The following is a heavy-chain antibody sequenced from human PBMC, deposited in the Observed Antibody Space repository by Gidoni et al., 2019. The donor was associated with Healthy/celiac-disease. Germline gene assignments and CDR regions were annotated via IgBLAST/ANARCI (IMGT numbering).Heavy chain of an antibody. CDR3: ARDGPSSWYFWDYYYYGMDV. Sequence: EVQLVESGGGLVQPGGSLRLSCAASGFTFSSYWMSWVRQAPGKGLEWVANIKQDGSEKYYVDSVKGRFTISRDNAKNSLYLQMNSLRAEDTAVYYCARDGPSSWYFWDYYYYGMDVWGQGTTVTVSS. J-gene: IGHJ6*02. V-gene: IGHV3-7*01. CDR2: IKQDGSEK. D-gene: IGHD6-13*01. CDR1: GFTFSSYW.